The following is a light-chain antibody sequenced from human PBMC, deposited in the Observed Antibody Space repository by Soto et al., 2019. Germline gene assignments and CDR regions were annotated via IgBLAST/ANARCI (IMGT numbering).Light chain of an antibody. Sequence: EIVLTPSPGTLSLSPVERATLSCRASQSVSSSYLAWYQQKPGQPPRLLIYGASSRATGIPDRFSGSGSGTDFTLTISRLEPEDFAVYYCQQYGSSGTFGQGTKVDIK. CDR2: GAS. J-gene: IGKJ1*01. V-gene: IGKV3-20*01. CDR3: QQYGSSGT. CDR1: QSVSSSY.